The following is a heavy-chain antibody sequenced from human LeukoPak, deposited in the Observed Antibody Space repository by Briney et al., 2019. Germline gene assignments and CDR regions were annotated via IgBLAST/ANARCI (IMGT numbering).Heavy chain of an antibody. Sequence: EXLSLTCTVSGGSISSYYWSWVRQPPGKGLEWIGYIYYSGSTNYNPSLTSRVTISVDTSKNQFSLKLSSVTAADTAVYYCARDRGFWSGFHLNWFDPWGQGTLVTVSS. V-gene: IGHV4-59*01. CDR3: ARDRGFWSGFHLNWFDP. CDR2: IYYSGST. CDR1: GGSISSYY. J-gene: IGHJ5*02. D-gene: IGHD3-3*01.